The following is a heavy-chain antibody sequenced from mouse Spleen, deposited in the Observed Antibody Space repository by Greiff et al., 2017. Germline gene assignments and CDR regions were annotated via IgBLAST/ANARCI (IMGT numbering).Heavy chain of an antibody. CDR3: TRGLWRAMDY. D-gene: IGHD1-1*02. V-gene: IGHV1S81*02. J-gene: IGHJ4*01. CDR1: GYTFTSYY. Sequence: LVESGVELVKPGASVKLSCKASGYTFTSYYMYWVKQRPGQGLEWIGEINPSNGGTNFNEKFKSKATLTADKSSSTAYMQLSSLTSEDSAVYYCTRGLWRAMDYWGQGTSVTVSS. CDR2: INPSNGGT.